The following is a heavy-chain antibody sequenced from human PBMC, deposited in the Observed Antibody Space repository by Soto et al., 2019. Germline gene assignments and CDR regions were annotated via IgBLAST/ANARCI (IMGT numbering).Heavy chain of an antibody. J-gene: IGHJ4*02. CDR1: GGSIRSGAFGSY. Sequence: QVQLQESGPGLVKPSQTLSLICIVSGGSIRSGAFGSYWTWIRQHPGKGLEWIGYIYYSGTTYYNPSLKRRPTISMDTAEHQFSLELTSVTAADTAIYFCASGHDAYKVRYWGQGTLVTVSS. V-gene: IGHV4-31*03. CDR2: IYYSGTT. D-gene: IGHD1-1*01. CDR3: ASGHDAYKVRY.